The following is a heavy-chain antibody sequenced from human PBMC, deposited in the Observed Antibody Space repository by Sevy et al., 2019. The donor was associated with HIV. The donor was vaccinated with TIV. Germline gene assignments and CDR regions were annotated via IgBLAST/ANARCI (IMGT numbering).Heavy chain of an antibody. Sequence: GGSLRLSCAASGFIFNSYVMSWVRQAPGKGLEWVSFINGHGGSTYYADSGQGRFTISRDNSRKMVDLEINRLRAEDTAIYYCAGGFWSGFDYWGQGTLVTVSS. CDR2: INGHGGST. CDR1: GFIFNSYV. J-gene: IGHJ4*02. CDR3: AGGFWSGFDY. D-gene: IGHD3-3*01. V-gene: IGHV3-23*01.